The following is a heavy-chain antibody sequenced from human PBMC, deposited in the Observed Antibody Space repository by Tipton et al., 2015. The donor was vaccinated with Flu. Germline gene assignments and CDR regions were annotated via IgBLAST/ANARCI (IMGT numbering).Heavy chain of an antibody. CDR2: IYHSGST. J-gene: IGHJ4*02. V-gene: IGHV4-38-2*02. Sequence: TLSLTCTVSGYSISSGYYWGWIRQPPGKGLEWIGSIYHSGSTYYNPSLKSRVTISVDTSKYQFSLKLSSVTAADTAVYYCARGSGWSSIDYWGQGTLVTVSS. D-gene: IGHD6-19*01. CDR3: ARGSGWSSIDY. CDR1: GYSISSGYY.